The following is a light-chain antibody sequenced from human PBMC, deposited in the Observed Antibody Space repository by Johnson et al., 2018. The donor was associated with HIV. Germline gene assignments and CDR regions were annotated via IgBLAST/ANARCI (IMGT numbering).Light chain of an antibody. V-gene: IGLV1-51*01. Sequence: QSVLTQPPSVSAAPGQKVTISCSGSSSNIGNSYISWYRHLPGTAPKLLIYDNDKRPSGIPDRFSASKSGSSATLGITGLQTGDEADYYCATWDSSLSAYVFGPGTKVTIL. J-gene: IGLJ1*01. CDR1: SSNIGNSY. CDR2: DND. CDR3: ATWDSSLSAYV.